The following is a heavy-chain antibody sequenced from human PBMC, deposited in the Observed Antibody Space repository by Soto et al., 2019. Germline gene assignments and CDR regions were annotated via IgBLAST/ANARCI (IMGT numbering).Heavy chain of an antibody. CDR3: TRDQPITP. CDR2: IRSKPSGGTA. J-gene: IGHJ3*01. CDR1: GFTFGDYA. Sequence: GGSLSLSCTAAGFTFGDYAMSWVRQAPGKGLEWVGFIRSKPSGGTAEYAASVKGRFTFSRDDSKSIAYLQMNSLKTEDTAIYYCTRDQPITPWGQGTMVTVSS. D-gene: IGHD3-10*01. V-gene: IGHV3-49*04.